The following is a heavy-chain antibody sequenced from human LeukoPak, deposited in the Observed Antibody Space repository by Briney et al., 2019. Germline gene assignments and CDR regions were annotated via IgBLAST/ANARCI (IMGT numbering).Heavy chain of an antibody. CDR3: ARARYYGMDV. J-gene: IGHJ6*02. Sequence: ASVKVSCKASGFTLTSSAVQWVRQAPGQGLEWMGRINPNSGGTNYAQKFQGRVTMTRGTSISTAYMELSRLRSDDTAVYYCARARYYGMDVWGQGTTVTVSS. CDR1: GFTLTSSA. CDR2: INPNSGGT. V-gene: IGHV1-2*06.